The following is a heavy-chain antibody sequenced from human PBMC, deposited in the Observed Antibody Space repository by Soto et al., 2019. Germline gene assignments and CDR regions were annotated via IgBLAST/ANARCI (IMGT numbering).Heavy chain of an antibody. CDR3: ASHLSSGWYNFDY. J-gene: IGHJ4*02. CDR1: GYSFTNYW. V-gene: IGHV5-51*01. Sequence: PGESLKISCKGSGYSFTNYWIGWVRQMPGKGLEWMGLIYPGDSDTRYSPSFQGQVTISADKSISTAYLQWSSLKASDTAMYYCASHLSSGWYNFDYWGQGALVTVSS. D-gene: IGHD6-19*01. CDR2: IYPGDSDT.